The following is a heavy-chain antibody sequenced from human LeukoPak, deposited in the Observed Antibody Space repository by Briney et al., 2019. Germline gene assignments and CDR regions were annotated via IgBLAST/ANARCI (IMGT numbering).Heavy chain of an antibody. D-gene: IGHD2-21*01. J-gene: IGHJ5*02. CDR3: ARADRLDGGPYLIGP. V-gene: IGHV1-2*02. CDR1: GYSFTDYY. CDR2: INPNSGGT. Sequence: ASVKVSCKTSGYSFTDYYMHWVRQAPGQGLEWMGWINPNSGGTSSAQKFQGRVTMTRDTSITTVYMEVSWLTSDDPAIYYCARADRLDGGPYLIGPWGQGTLVTVSS.